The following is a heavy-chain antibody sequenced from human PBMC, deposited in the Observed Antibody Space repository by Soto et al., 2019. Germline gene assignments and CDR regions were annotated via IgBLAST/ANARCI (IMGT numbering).Heavy chain of an antibody. J-gene: IGHJ4*02. V-gene: IGHV1-18*04. CDR3: ARHRFNYYDDTVYYYFDY. Sequence: ASVKVSCKASGYSFTSYGISWVRQAPGQGPEWMGWISGHNGNTNHPQSLQSRVTMTTDTSRNTAYMELRSLRSDDTAVYYCARHRFNYYDDTVYYYFDYWGQGTLVTVSS. D-gene: IGHD3-22*01. CDR1: GYSFTSYG. CDR2: ISGHNGNT.